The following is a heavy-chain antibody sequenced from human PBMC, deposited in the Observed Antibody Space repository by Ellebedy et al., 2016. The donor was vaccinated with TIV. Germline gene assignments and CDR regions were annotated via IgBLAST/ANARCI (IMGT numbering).Heavy chain of an antibody. CDR1: GGSFSGYY. CDR3: ARTLTYYYVLGFDY. D-gene: IGHD3-10*02. CDR2: INHSGST. J-gene: IGHJ4*02. Sequence: MPSETLSLTCAVYGGSFSGYYWSWIRQPPGKGLEWMGEINHSGSTNYNPSLKSRVTISVDTSKNQFSLKLSSVTAADTAVYYCARTLTYYYVLGFDYWGQGTLVTVSS. V-gene: IGHV4-34*01.